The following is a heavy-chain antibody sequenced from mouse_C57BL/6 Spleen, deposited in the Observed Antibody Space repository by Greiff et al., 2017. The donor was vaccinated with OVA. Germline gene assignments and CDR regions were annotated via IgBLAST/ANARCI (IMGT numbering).Heavy chain of an antibody. CDR1: GYTFTSYW. V-gene: IGHV1-52*01. CDR3: ARFETAQPNCDY. D-gene: IGHD3-2*02. CDR2: IDPSDSDT. J-gene: IGHJ2*01. Sequence: QVQLQQPGAELVRPGSSVKLSCKASGYTFTSYWMHWVKQWPIQGLEWIGNIDPSDSDTHSYQKFKDKATLTVVKSSSKAYMRRSSLTSKSSAVYYCARFETAQPNCDYWGQGTTLTVSS.